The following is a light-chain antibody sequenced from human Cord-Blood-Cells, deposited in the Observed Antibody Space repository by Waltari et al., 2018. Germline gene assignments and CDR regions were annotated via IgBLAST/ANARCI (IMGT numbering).Light chain of an antibody. Sequence: QSALTQPASVSGSPGQSITISCTGPSSDVGGYNYVSWYQQHPGKCLTRIIYDVCKRPTGVSNRFSGSKAWNTASLTISGLQAEDEADYYCSSYTSSSTWVFGGGTKLTVL. V-gene: IGLV2-14*01. J-gene: IGLJ3*02. CDR2: DVC. CDR3: SSYTSSSTWV. CDR1: SSDVGGYNY.